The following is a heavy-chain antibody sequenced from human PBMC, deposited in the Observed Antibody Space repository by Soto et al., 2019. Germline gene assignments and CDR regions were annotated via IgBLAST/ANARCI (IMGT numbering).Heavy chain of an antibody. CDR1: GFTFSNDA. CDR3: GKPSTAGYYLFAF. J-gene: IGHJ4*02. D-gene: IGHD3-9*01. CDR2: ISGGGGGT. V-gene: IGHV3-23*01. Sequence: PGGSLRLSCAASGFTFSNDAMNWVRQAPGKGLEWVSGISGGGGGTYYSDSVQGRFTISRDNSKNTLYLQMNSLRAEDTAVYYCGKPSTAGYYLFAFWGRGTLDPGSS.